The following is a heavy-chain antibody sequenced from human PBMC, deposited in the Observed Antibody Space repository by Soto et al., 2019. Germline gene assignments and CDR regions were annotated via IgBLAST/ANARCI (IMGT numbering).Heavy chain of an antibody. CDR3: ARLQAAAGDNDLTFDY. V-gene: IGHV5-51*01. CDR2: IYPGDSDT. D-gene: IGHD6-13*01. CDR1: GYKPSTWHNFTSYW. J-gene: IGHJ4*02. Sequence: GESLKISCKGSGYKPSTWHNFTSYWIAWVRQMPGEGLEWMGMIYPGDSDTNYSPSFQGHVTISADKSISTAYLQWSSLKASDTAMYYCARLQAAAGDNDLTFDYWGQGTLVTVSS.